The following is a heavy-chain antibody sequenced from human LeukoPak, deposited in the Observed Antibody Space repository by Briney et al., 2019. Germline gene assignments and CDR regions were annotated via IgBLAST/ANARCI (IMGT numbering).Heavy chain of an antibody. CDR1: GFTFSSYG. V-gene: IGHV3-30*18. CDR3: AKDSLGGRNYFDY. J-gene: IGHJ4*02. CDR2: ISNDGSNK. Sequence: GGSLRLSCVASGFTFSSYGMHWVRQAPGKGLEWVAVISNDGSNKYYADSVKGRFTISRDNSKNTLYLQMNSLRAEDTAVYYCAKDSLGGRNYFDYWGQGTLVTVSS. D-gene: IGHD1-26*01.